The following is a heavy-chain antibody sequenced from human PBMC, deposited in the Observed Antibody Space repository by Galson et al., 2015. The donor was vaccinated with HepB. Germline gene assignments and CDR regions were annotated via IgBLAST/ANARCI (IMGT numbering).Heavy chain of an antibody. J-gene: IGHJ4*02. CDR2: MSPDGVST. Sequence: SLRLSCAASGFIFSGHHMHWVRQTPGKGLEWVATMSPDGVSTYYADSVKGRFSISRDTSKSTVYLQMNSLRAGDTGVYYCARKVSHDFWGQGTLVTVSS. CDR1: GFIFSGHH. CDR3: ARKVSHDF. V-gene: IGHV3-30*04. D-gene: IGHD4-11*01.